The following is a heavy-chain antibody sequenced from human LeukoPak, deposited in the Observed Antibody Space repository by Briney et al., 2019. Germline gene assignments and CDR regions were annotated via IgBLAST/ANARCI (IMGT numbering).Heavy chain of an antibody. V-gene: IGHV4-4*02. CDR3: ASRTPYYYDSSTPPLGDAFDI. Sequence: SGTLSLTCAVSGGSISTNNWWSWVRQPPGKGLEWIGEIYHSGSINYNPSLKSPVTISVDKSKNQFSLRLSSVTAADTAVYYCASRTPYYYDSSTPPLGDAFDIWGQGTMVTVSS. CDR1: GGSISTNNW. CDR2: IYHSGSI. D-gene: IGHD3-22*01. J-gene: IGHJ3*02.